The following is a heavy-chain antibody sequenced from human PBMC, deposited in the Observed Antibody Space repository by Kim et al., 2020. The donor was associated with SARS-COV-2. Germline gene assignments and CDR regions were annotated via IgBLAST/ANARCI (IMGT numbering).Heavy chain of an antibody. CDR2: ISYDGSNK. J-gene: IGHJ4*02. CDR3: ARDFYAEQQLVPDY. D-gene: IGHD6-13*01. CDR1: GFTFSSYA. V-gene: IGHV3-30*04. Sequence: GGSLRLSCAASGFTFSSYAMHWVRQAPGKGLEWVAVISYDGSNKYYADSVKGRFTISRDNSKNTLYLQMNSLRAEDTAVYYCARDFYAEQQLVPDYWGQGTLVTVSS.